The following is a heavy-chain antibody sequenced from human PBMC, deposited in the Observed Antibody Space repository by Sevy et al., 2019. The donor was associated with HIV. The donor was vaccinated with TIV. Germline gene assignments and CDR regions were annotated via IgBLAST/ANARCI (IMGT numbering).Heavy chain of an antibody. J-gene: IGHJ4*01. D-gene: IGHD3-22*01. V-gene: IGHV3-74*01. CDR3: ARYYSDGSANNKFGY. Sequence: GGSLRLSCAASGFTLSNHWMHWVRQAPGKGLLWISNINTDGSTTYYADSVKGRFTISRDNAENTLYLQMNSLRAEDTAMYYCARYYSDGSANNKFGYWGQGTLVTVSS. CDR1: GFTLSNHW. CDR2: INTDGSTT.